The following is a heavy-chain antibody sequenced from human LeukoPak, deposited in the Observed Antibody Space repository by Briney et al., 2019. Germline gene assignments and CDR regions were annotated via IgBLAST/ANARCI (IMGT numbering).Heavy chain of an antibody. V-gene: IGHV3-23*01. CDR3: ARETLDTAIYY. D-gene: IGHD5-18*01. CDR2: ISGGDGGT. Sequence: QSGGSLRLSCAASGFTLSSYAMTWVRQAPGKGLEWVSGISGGDGGTYHTDSVKGRFTISRDNSKNTLYLQMNSLRAEDTAVYYCARETLDTAIYYWGQGTLVTVSS. CDR1: GFTLSSYA. J-gene: IGHJ4*02.